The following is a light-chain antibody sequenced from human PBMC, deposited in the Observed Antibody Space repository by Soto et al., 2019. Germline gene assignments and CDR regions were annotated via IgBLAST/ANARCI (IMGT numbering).Light chain of an antibody. J-gene: IGLJ3*02. Sequence: QSVLTQPPSVSGAPRQRVTISCSGSSSNIKNNVVNWYQQVPGKAPKLLIYYDDLLPPGVSDRFSGSKSGTSASLAVSGLQSEDEADYYCATWDDSLNAGVFGGGTKVTVL. CDR1: SSNIKNNV. CDR3: ATWDDSLNAGV. CDR2: YDD. V-gene: IGLV1-36*01.